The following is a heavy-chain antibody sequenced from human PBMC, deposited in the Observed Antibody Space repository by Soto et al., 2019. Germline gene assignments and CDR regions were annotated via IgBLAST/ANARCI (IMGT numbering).Heavy chain of an antibody. Sequence: QVQLVQSGAEVKKPGASVKVSCKASGYTFTSYGISWVRRAPGQGLEWMGWISAYNGNTNYAQKLQGRVTMTTDTSTSTAYMELRSLRSDDTAVYYCARDKLGYFDRNDAFDIWGQGTMVTVSS. J-gene: IGHJ3*02. CDR2: ISAYNGNT. D-gene: IGHD3-9*01. CDR3: ARDKLGYFDRNDAFDI. CDR1: GYTFTSYG. V-gene: IGHV1-18*01.